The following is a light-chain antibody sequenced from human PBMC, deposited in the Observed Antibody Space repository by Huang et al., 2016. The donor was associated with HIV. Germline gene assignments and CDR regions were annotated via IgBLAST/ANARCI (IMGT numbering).Light chain of an antibody. V-gene: IGKV3-15*01. CDR1: QSVTSN. J-gene: IGKJ4*01. Sequence: EIVMTQSPATLSVSPGERATLSCRASQSVTSNLSWYQQMPGQAPRLLIHGAAPRATGSPARFSGSGSGTEFTLTISRLQSEDFAVYYCQQYNNWPPAFGGGTKVEIK. CDR2: GAA. CDR3: QQYNNWPPA.